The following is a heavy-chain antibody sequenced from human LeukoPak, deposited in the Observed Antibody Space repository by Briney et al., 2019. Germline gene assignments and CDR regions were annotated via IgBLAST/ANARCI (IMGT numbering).Heavy chain of an antibody. J-gene: IGHJ4*02. D-gene: IGHD3-16*02. CDR2: IYYSGST. CDR1: GGSISSSSCY. Sequence: SETLSLTCTVSGGSISSSSCYWGWIRQPPGKGLEWIGSIYYSGSTYYNPSLKSRVTISVDTSKNQFSLKLSSVTAADTAVYYCASSIMITFGGVILPDYWGQGTLVTVSS. V-gene: IGHV4-39*01. CDR3: ASSIMITFGGVILPDY.